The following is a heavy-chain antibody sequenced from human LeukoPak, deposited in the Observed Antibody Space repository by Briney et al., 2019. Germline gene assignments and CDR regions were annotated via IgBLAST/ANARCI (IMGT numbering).Heavy chain of an antibody. Sequence: SETLSLTCAVYGGTFSGYFWSWIRHPPGKGLEWSGEINHSGSNNYNPSLKSRVTISVDTSKNRFSLKLSYVAAADTTVYYCARRRYGSGSYYGPYYFYYWGQGTLVTVSS. J-gene: IGHJ4*02. CDR1: GGTFSGYF. CDR2: INHSGSN. CDR3: ARRRYGSGSYYGPYYFYY. V-gene: IGHV4-34*01. D-gene: IGHD3-10*01.